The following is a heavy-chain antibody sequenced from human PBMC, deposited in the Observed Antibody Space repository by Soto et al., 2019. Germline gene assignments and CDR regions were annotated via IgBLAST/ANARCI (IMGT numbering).Heavy chain of an antibody. CDR2: INYSGTT. CDR3: ARSQGITTFNWFDP. V-gene: IGHV4-39*01. D-gene: IGHD3-3*01. J-gene: IGHJ5*02. Sequence: QLQLQESGPGLVKPSETLSLTCTVSGGSISSSGYYWGWIRQPPGKGLEWIGSINYSGTTYYNPSLRSRLTISVDTSKNQFSLNLSSVTAADTAVYYCARSQGITTFNWFDPWGQGTLVTVSS. CDR1: GGSISSSGYY.